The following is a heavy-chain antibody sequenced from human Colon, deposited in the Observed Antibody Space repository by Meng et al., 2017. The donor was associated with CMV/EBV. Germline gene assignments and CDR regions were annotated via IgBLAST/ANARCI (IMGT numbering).Heavy chain of an antibody. D-gene: IGHD4-17*01. J-gene: IGHJ4*02. Sequence: QVQLVQSGAELKKPVASVKVSCKASGYTFTGFYMQWVRQAPGQGLEWMGRINPNSGETDYAQKFQGRVTMTRDTSISTAYMELSRLTSDDSAVYYCARVYGDYLFDYWGQGTLVTVSS. CDR2: INPNSGET. CDR1: GYTFTGFY. CDR3: ARVYGDYLFDY. V-gene: IGHV1-2*06.